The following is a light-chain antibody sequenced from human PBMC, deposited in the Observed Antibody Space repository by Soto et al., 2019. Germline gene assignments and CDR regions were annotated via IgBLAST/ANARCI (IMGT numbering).Light chain of an antibody. Sequence: EIVLTQSPGTLSLSPGERATLSCRASQSVSSSYLAWYQQKPGQAPRLLIYGASSRATGIPDRFSGSGSGTDFTLTVNSLEPEDFAVYYCQQYGGSPRTFGQGTKVDI. CDR3: QQYGGSPRT. CDR1: QSVSSSY. CDR2: GAS. J-gene: IGKJ1*01. V-gene: IGKV3-20*01.